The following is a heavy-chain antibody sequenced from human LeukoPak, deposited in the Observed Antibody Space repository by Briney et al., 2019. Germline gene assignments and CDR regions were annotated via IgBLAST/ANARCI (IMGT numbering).Heavy chain of an antibody. CDR3: AKDLEMTTINGVDY. CDR2: ISGSGGST. V-gene: IGHV3-23*01. D-gene: IGHD5-24*01. J-gene: IGHJ4*02. CDR1: GFTFSSYA. Sequence: GGSLRLSCAASGFTFSSYAMSWVRQAPGKGLEWVSAISGSGGSTYYADSVKGRFTISRDNSKNTLYLQMNSLRAEDTAVYYCAKDLEMTTINGVDYWGQGTLVTVSS.